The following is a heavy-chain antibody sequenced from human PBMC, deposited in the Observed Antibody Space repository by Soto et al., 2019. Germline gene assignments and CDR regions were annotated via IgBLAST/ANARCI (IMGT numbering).Heavy chain of an antibody. CDR3: ARGFPYCSSGTCYPIVDY. D-gene: IGHD2-2*01. J-gene: IGHJ4*02. V-gene: IGHV4-38-2*02. Sequence: SETLSLTCTVSGYSINSDDYWGWIRQPPGKGLEWIASIYHSVSTFYNPSLRSRVTISVDTSKNQFSLNLTSVTAADTAVYYCARGFPYCSSGTCYPIVDYWGQGSLVTVSS. CDR1: GYSINSDDY. CDR2: IYHSVST.